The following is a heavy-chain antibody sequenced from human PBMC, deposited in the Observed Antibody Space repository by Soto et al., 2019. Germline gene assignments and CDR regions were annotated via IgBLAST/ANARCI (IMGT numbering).Heavy chain of an antibody. CDR2: ISGSGGST. V-gene: IGHV3-23*01. CDR1: EFTFSSYA. J-gene: IGHJ4*02. CDR3: AKPGLRITMIVVVPGDY. D-gene: IGHD3-22*01. Sequence: GGSLRLSCAASEFTFSSYAMSWVRQAPGKGLEWVSGISGSGGSTYYADSVKGRFTISRDNSKNLLYLQMNSLRAEDTAVYYCAKPGLRITMIVVVPGDYWGQGTLVTVSS.